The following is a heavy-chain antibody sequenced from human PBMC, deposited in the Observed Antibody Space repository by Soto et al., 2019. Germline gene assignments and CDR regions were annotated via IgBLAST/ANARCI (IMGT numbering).Heavy chain of an antibody. Sequence: SETLSLTCTVSGGSITNNYWSWIRQSPGKGLEWIGCSYYSGSTSYNPSLRSRVTISIDTSKTQFSLRLRSVTAADTAVYYCARRQNWNNLFDTWGQGTLVTVS. CDR3: ARRQNWNNLFDT. D-gene: IGHD1-1*01. CDR1: GGSITNNY. J-gene: IGHJ5*02. V-gene: IGHV4-59*08. CDR2: SYYSGST.